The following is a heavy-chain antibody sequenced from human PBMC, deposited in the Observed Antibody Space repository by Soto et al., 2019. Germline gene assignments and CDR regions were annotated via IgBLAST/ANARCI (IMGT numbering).Heavy chain of an antibody. CDR2: ISSSNSYI. D-gene: IGHD6-13*01. V-gene: IGHV3-21*01. CDR1: GFNFADYY. J-gene: IGHJ4*02. CDR3: VRQYSSSSPFDY. Sequence: EVQLVESGGGLVKPGNFLTLSCAASGFNFADYYMNWVRQAPGKGLEWISSISSSNSYIHYSDSVKGRFTISRDNAENGLYLEMSNLRAEDTAVYFCVRQYSSSSPFDYWGQGALVTVS.